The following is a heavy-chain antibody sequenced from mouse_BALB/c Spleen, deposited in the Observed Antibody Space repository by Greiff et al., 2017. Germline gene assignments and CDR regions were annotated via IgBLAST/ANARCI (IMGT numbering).Heavy chain of an antibody. Sequence: QVQLQQSGAELVRPGSSVKISCKASGYAFSSYWMNWVKQRPGQGLEWIGQIYPGDGDTNYNGKFKGKATLTADKSSSTAYMQLSSLTSEDSAVYFCAREGLEKYFDVWGAGTTVTVSS. J-gene: IGHJ1*01. CDR1: GYAFSSYW. D-gene: IGHD3-1*01. V-gene: IGHV1-80*01. CDR2: IYPGDGDT. CDR3: AREGLEKYFDV.